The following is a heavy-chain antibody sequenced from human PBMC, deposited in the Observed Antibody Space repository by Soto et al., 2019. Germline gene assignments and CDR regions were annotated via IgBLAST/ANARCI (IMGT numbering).Heavy chain of an antibody. CDR2: TYYRSKWST. D-gene: IGHD1-26*01. V-gene: IGHV6-1*01. J-gene: IGHJ5*01. CDR1: GDSVSSKSAA. CDR3: TRALSGSYDS. Sequence: PSQTLSLTCVISGDSVSSKSAAWNWIRQSPSRGLEWLGRTYYRSKWSTDYAVSVKSRITINPDTSKNQFSLQLNSVTPEDTAVYYCTRALSGSYDSWGQGTLVTVSS.